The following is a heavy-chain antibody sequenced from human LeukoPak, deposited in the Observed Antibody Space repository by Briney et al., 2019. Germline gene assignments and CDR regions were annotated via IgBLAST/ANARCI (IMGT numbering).Heavy chain of an antibody. CDR2: ISGSGGST. CDR1: GFTFSSYA. D-gene: IGHD2-21*01. CDR3: AKGHLLWGLYYFDY. V-gene: IGHV3-23*01. J-gene: IGHJ4*02. Sequence: PGGSLRLSCAASGFTFSSYAMSWVRQAPGKGLEWVSAISGSGGSTYYAHPVKGRFTISRDNSKNTLYLQMNSLRAEDTAVYYCAKGHLLWGLYYFDYWGQGTLVTVSS.